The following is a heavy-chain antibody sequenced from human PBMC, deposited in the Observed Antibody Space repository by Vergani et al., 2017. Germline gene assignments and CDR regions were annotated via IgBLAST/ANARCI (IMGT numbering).Heavy chain of an antibody. J-gene: IGHJ4*02. CDR3: SVDSSCYYYY. CDR2: IYYSGST. CDR1: GGSISSSSYY. D-gene: IGHD3-22*01. V-gene: IGHV4-39*07. Sequence: QLQLQESGPGLVKPSETLSLTCTVSGGSISSSSYYWGWIRQPPGKGLEWIGSIYYSGSTYYNPSLKRRVTISVDTSKNQFSLKLSSVTAADTAVYYCSVDSSCYYYYWGQGTLVTVSS.